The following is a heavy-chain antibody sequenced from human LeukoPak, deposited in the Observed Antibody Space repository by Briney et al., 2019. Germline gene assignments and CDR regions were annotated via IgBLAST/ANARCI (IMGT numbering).Heavy chain of an antibody. D-gene: IGHD3/OR15-3a*01. CDR3: ARAGTYIWFDP. V-gene: IGHV1-2*02. CDR2: INPNSGDT. Sequence: ASVKVSCKTSGYTFTGYYVHWGRQAPGLGLEWMGWINPNSGDTNYAQKFQDRVTMTRDTSISIAYMGLSRLTSDDTAVYYCARAGTYIWFDPWGQGTLVTVSS. J-gene: IGHJ5*02. CDR1: GYTFTGYY.